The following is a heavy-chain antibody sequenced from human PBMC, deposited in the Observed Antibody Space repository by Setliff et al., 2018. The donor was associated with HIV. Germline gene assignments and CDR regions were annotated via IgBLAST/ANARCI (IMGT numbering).Heavy chain of an antibody. J-gene: IGHJ5*02. D-gene: IGHD6-19*01. V-gene: IGHV4-39*01. Sequence: SETLSLPCIVSGGSFSSSSYSWGWIRLPPGQGLEWIGSIDYSGSTYYNPSLKSRVTISGDTSKNQFSLNLNSVTATDTAVYYCAKRTIGSGRLDPWGQGTLVTVSS. CDR3: AKRTIGSGRLDP. CDR2: IDYSGST. CDR1: GGSFSSSSYS.